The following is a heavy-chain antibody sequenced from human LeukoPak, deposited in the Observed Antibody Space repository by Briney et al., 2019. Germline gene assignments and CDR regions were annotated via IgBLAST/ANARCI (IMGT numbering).Heavy chain of an antibody. V-gene: IGHV1-2*02. CDR1: GYTFTGYY. Sequence: ASVKVSCEASGYTFTGYYMHWVRQAPGQGLEWMGWINPNSGRTNYAQKFQGRVTMTRDTSISTAYMELSRLRSDDTAVYYCARNHEGSSWYGIWFDPWGQGTLVTVSS. CDR2: INPNSGRT. CDR3: ARNHEGSSWYGIWFDP. D-gene: IGHD6-13*01. J-gene: IGHJ5*02.